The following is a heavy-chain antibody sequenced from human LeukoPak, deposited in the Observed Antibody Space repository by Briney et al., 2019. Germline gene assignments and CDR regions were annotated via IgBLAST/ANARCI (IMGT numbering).Heavy chain of an antibody. J-gene: IGHJ4*02. V-gene: IGHV3-11*01. CDR1: GFTFSDYY. CDR2: ISSSGSTI. Sequence: GGSLGLSCAASGFTFSDYYMSWIRQAPGKGLEWVSYISSSGSTIYYADSVKGRFTISRDNAKNSLYLQMNSLRAEDTAVYYCARDAHYLTSDYWGQGTLVTVSS. CDR3: ARDAHYLTSDY. D-gene: IGHD2/OR15-2a*01.